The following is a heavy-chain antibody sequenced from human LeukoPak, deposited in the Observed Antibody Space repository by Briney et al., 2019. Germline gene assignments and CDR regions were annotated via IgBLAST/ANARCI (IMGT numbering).Heavy chain of an antibody. CDR3: ARLGGYCSGGSCSPWFDP. CDR2: IIPIFGTA. J-gene: IGHJ5*02. Sequence: GASVKVSCKASGGTFSSYAISWVRQAPGQGLEWMGGIIPIFGTANYAQKFQGRVTITTDESTSTAYMELSSLRSEDTAVYYCARLGGYCSGGSCSPWFDPWGQGTLVTVSS. V-gene: IGHV1-69*05. CDR1: GGTFSSYA. D-gene: IGHD2-15*01.